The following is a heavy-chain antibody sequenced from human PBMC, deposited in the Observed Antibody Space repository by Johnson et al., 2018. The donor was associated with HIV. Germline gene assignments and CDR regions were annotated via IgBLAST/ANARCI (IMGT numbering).Heavy chain of an antibody. CDR3: AKESETYGGNIGFQHAFDI. J-gene: IGHJ3*02. CDR1: GFAFSNYG. D-gene: IGHD4-23*01. V-gene: IGHV3-30*18. CDR2: ISYGGSNK. Sequence: QVQLVESGGGVVQPGGSLRLSCAASGFAFSNYGLHWVRQSPGKGLEWVAVISYGGSNKYYADSVKGRFTVSRDNSKNTLYLQMNSLRADDTAVYYCAKESETYGGNIGFQHAFDIWGQGTMVTVSS.